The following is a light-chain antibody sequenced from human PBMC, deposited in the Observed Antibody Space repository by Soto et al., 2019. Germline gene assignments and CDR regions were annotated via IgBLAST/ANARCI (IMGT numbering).Light chain of an antibody. J-gene: IGLJ2*01. Sequence: QSALTQPPSASGSPGQSVTISCTGTSSDVGGYNYVSWYQQHPGKAPKLMIYEVNKRPSGVPDRFSGSKSGNTASLTVSGLPAEDEADYYCSSYAGSNNLVFGGGTKLTVL. CDR2: EVN. V-gene: IGLV2-8*01. CDR1: SSDVGGYNY. CDR3: SSYAGSNNLV.